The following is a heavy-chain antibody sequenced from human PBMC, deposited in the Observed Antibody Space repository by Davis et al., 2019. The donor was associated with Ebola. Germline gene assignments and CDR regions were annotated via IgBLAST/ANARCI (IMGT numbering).Heavy chain of an antibody. CDR1: GFTFSDYY. Sequence: GGSLRLSCAASGFTFSDYYMSWIRQAPGKGLEWVSYISSSGSTIYYADSVKGRFTISRDNAKNSLYLQMNSLRAEDTAVYYCARGGYTLDYYGSEPDYYYGMDVWGKGTTVTVSS. CDR3: ARGGYTLDYYGSEPDYYYGMDV. V-gene: IGHV3-11*01. J-gene: IGHJ6*04. CDR2: ISSSGSTI. D-gene: IGHD3-10*01.